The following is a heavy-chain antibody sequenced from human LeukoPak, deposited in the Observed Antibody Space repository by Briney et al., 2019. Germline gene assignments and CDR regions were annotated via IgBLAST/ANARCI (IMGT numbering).Heavy chain of an antibody. CDR1: GGSFSGYY. Sequence: SETLSLTCAVYGGSFSGYYWNLIRQPPGKTLEWIGYIYHTGSNNYKYSLKSRVTISLDTSKNRFSLRLTSMTAADTAIYYCAGDQGRGANRQAFDIWGQGTMVTVSS. CDR3: AGDQGRGANRQAFDI. V-gene: IGHV4-34*01. CDR2: IYHTGSN. D-gene: IGHD4/OR15-4a*01. J-gene: IGHJ3*02.